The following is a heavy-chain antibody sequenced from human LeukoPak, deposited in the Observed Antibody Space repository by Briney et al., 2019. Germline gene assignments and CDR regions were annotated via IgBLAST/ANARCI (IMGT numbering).Heavy chain of an antibody. V-gene: IGHV3-30*04. D-gene: IGHD6-13*01. Sequence: GGSLRLSCAASGFTFSSYAMHWVRQAPGKGLEWVAVISYDGSNKYYADSVKGRFTISSDNSKNTLYLQMNSLRAEDTAVYYCARAPAALLDYWGQGTLVTVSS. J-gene: IGHJ4*02. CDR2: ISYDGSNK. CDR1: GFTFSSYA. CDR3: ARAPAALLDY.